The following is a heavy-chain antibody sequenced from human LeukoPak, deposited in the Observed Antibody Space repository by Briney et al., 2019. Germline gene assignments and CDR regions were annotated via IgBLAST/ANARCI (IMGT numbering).Heavy chain of an antibody. CDR1: GITFSNYA. CDR2: IYSGGST. Sequence: GGSLRLSCVASGITFSNYAVSWVRQAPEKGLEWVSVIYSGGSTYYADSVKGRFTISRDNSKNTLYLQMNSLRAEDTAVYYCARHQIVVVPAAGMDVWGQGTTVTVSS. V-gene: IGHV3-66*04. CDR3: ARHQIVVVPAAGMDV. J-gene: IGHJ6*02. D-gene: IGHD2-2*01.